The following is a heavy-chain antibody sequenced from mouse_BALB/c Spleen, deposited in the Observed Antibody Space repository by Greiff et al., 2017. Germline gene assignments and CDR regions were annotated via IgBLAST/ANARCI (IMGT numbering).Heavy chain of an antibody. CDR1: GFTFSDYY. D-gene: IGHD2-14*01. J-gene: IGHJ4*01. V-gene: IGHV5-4*02. CDR2: ISDGGSYT. CDR3: ARWYDDAMDY. Sequence: EVKVEESGGGLVKPGGSLKLSCAASGFTFSDYYMYWVRQTPEKRLEWVATISDGGSYTYYPDSVKGRFTISRDNAKNNLYLQMSSLKSEDTAMYYCARWYDDAMDYWGQGTSVTVSS.